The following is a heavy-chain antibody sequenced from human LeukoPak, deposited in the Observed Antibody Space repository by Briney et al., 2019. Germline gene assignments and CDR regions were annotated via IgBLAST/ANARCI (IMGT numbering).Heavy chain of an antibody. Sequence: ASVKVSCKASGYTLTGYLIHWVRHAPGQGLEWMGWINPNSGGTNYAQKCQGRVTMTRDTSISTAYMELSRLTSDDTAVYYCAREYYSISDYWGQGALVTVSS. CDR1: GYTLTGYL. CDR2: INPNSGGT. V-gene: IGHV1-2*02. CDR3: AREYYSISDY. D-gene: IGHD2-21*01. J-gene: IGHJ4*02.